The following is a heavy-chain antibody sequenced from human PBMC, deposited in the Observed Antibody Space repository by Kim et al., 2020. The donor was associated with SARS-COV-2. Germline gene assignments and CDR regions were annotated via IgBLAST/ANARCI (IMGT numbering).Heavy chain of an antibody. D-gene: IGHD6-19*01. V-gene: IGHV3-23*01. J-gene: IGHJ4*02. CDR3: AKDLRVSVAVAGLRAGDY. CDR2: ISGSGGST. CDR1: GFTFSSYA. Sequence: GGSLRLSCAASGFTFSSYAMSWVRQAPGKGLEWVSAISGSGGSTYYADSVKGRFTISRDNSKNTLYLQMNSLRAEDTAVYYCAKDLRVSVAVAGLRAGDYWGQGTLVTVSS.